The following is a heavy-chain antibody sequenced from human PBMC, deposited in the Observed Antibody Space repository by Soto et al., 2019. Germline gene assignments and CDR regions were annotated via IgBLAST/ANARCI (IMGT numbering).Heavy chain of an antibody. CDR2: ISHDGTNK. CDR1: GFTFSTYS. V-gene: IGHV3-30*18. CDR3: AKDEYYYSRSGYYIFDS. J-gene: IGHJ4*02. Sequence: GGSLRLSCAASGFTFSTYSMNWVRQAPGKGLEWVAAISHDGTNKNYGDYVKGRFTISRDNSKKKLYQQMNSLRPEDTALYYCAKDEYYYSRSGYYIFDSWGQGTLVTVSS. D-gene: IGHD3-22*01.